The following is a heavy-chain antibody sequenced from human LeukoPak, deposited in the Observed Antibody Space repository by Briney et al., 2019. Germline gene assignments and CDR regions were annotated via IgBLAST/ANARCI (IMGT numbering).Heavy chain of an antibody. CDR1: GYTFTGYY. D-gene: IGHD6-13*01. J-gene: IGHJ5*02. V-gene: IGHV1-2*02. CDR2: INPNSGGT. Sequence: ASVKISCKASGYTFTGYYMHCLRQAPGQRLEWMGWINPNSGGTNYAQKFQGRVTMTRDTSISTAYMELSRLRSDDTAVYYCARDREKVVAAAGSFDPWGQGTLVTVSS. CDR3: ARDREKVVAAAGSFDP.